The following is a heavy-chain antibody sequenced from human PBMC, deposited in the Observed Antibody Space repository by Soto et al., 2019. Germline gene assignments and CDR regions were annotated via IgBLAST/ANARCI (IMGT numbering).Heavy chain of an antibody. J-gene: IGHJ4*02. CDR2: ISGSGGST. CDR3: AKVGGSYAGFDY. D-gene: IGHD1-26*01. CDR1: GFTFSSYA. Sequence: PGGSRRLSWAASGFTFSSYAMSWVRQAPGKGLEWVSAISGSGGSTYYADSVNGRFTISRDNSKNTLYLQMNSLRAEDTAVYYCAKVGGSYAGFDYWGQGTLVTVSS. V-gene: IGHV3-23*01.